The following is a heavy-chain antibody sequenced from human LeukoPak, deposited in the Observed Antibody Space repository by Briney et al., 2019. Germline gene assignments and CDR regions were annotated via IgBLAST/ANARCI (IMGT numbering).Heavy chain of an antibody. CDR3: AKDRVVRGVIDYYFDY. CDR2: ISGSGGST. J-gene: IGHJ4*02. CDR1: GFTFSSYG. D-gene: IGHD3-10*01. Sequence: GGSLRLSCAASGFTFSSYGMSWVRQAPGKGLEWVPAISGSGGSTYYADSVKGRFTISRDNSKNTLYLQMNSLRAEDTAVYYCAKDRVVRGVIDYYFDYWGQGTLVTASS. V-gene: IGHV3-23*01.